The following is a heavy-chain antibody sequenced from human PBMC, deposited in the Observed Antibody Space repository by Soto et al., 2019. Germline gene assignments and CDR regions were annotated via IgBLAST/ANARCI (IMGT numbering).Heavy chain of an antibody. Sequence: QVQLVESGGGVVQPGRSLRLSCAASGFTFSSYGMHWVRQAPGKGLEWVAVISYDGSNKYYADSVKGRFTISRDNSKITLDLQMNSLRAEDTAVYYCAKNGVQLWLTGWFDPWGQGTLVTVSS. V-gene: IGHV3-30*18. CDR3: AKNGVQLWLTGWFDP. CDR2: ISYDGSNK. D-gene: IGHD5-18*01. J-gene: IGHJ5*02. CDR1: GFTFSSYG.